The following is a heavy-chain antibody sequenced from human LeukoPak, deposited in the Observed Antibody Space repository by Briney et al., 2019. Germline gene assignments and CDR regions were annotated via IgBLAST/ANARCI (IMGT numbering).Heavy chain of an antibody. V-gene: IGHV3-21*01. CDR2: ISSSSRYI. Sequence: PGGSLRLSCAASGFTFSTYNMNWVRQAPGKGLEWVSSISSSSRYIYYADSVKGRFTISRDNAKNSLYLEMNSPRAEDTAVYYCARDIAPAVDYYAMDVWGQGTMVTVSS. J-gene: IGHJ6*02. CDR3: ARDIAPAVDYYAMDV. D-gene: IGHD6-13*01. CDR1: GFTFSTYN.